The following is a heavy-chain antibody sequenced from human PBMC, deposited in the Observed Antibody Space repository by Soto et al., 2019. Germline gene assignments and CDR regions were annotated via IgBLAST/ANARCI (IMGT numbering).Heavy chain of an antibody. J-gene: IGHJ3*02. D-gene: IGHD6-25*01. CDR2: ISYDGSNK. CDR1: GFTFSSYA. Sequence: GGSLRLSCAASGFTFSSYAMHWVRQAPGKGLEWVAVISYDGSNKYYADSVKGRFTISRDNSKNTLYLQMNSLRAEDTAVYYCASSSIAAHDAAFDIWGQGTMVTVSS. V-gene: IGHV3-30-3*01. CDR3: ASSSIAAHDAAFDI.